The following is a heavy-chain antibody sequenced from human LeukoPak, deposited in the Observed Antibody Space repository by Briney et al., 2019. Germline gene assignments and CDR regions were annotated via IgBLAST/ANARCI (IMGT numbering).Heavy chain of an antibody. Sequence: GGSLRLSCAVSGLTVSSNHKTWVRQPPAKGLEWVSVIYSGGCQYYAHSVKGRFSISGDNSKNTVYLQMNGLRAEDTAVYYCARDLRYCSGDSCYTGVDYWGQGTLVTVSS. J-gene: IGHJ4*02. CDR3: ARDLRYCSGDSCYTGVDY. V-gene: IGHV3-66*01. CDR2: IYSGGCQ. CDR1: GLTVSSNH. D-gene: IGHD2-15*01.